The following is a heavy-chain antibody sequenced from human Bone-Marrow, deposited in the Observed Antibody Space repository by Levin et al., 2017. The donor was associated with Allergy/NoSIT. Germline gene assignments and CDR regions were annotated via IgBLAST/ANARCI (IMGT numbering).Heavy chain of an antibody. CDR3: ARVTSRGYSGYDYAYFDY. V-gene: IGHV3-53*01. CDR2: LYSGGGT. D-gene: IGHD5-12*01. J-gene: IGHJ4*02. CDR1: ALIVRSNY. Sequence: SGGSLRLSCAASALIVRSNYMTWVRQAPGKGLEWVAVLYSGGGTKYADSVKGRFTISRDNSMNTLFLQMDSLRADDTAVYYCARVTSRGYSGYDYAYFDYWGQGTLVTVSS.